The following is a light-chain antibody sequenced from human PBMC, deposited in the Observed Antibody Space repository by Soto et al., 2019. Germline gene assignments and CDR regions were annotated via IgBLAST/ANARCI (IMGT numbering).Light chain of an antibody. CDR3: MHATLFPGT. CDR1: QSLVHGDGNTY. J-gene: IGKJ2*01. CDR2: KIS. V-gene: IGKV2-24*01. Sequence: DIVMTQTPLSSPVTLGQSASISCRSSQSLVHGDGNTYLSWLHQRPGQPPRLLINKISNRVSGVLDRYSGSGAGTDFTLKTSWVEAEVGGGCLCMHATLFPGTFGQGNKLPIK.